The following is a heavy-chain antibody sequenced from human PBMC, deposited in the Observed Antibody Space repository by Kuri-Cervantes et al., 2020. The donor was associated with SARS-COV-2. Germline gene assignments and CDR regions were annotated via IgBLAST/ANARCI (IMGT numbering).Heavy chain of an antibody. J-gene: IGHJ5*02. CDR2: INHSGST. CDR3: ARRGSDVVVPAAGNWFDP. CDR1: DGSSISSSYY. Sequence: GSLRVSCSVSDGSSISSSYYWSLIRQPPGRGLEWIGEINHSGSTNYNPSLKSRVTISIDTSKNQFSPKLSSVTAADKAVYYCARRGSDVVVPAAGNWFDPWGQGTLVTVSS. D-gene: IGHD2-2*01. V-gene: IGHV4-39*07.